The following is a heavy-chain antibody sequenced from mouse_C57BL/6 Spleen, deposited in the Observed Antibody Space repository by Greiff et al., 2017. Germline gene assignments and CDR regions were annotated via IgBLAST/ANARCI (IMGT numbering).Heavy chain of an antibody. J-gene: IGHJ4*01. D-gene: IGHD1-1*01. V-gene: IGHV1-82*01. CDR2: IYPGDGDN. CDR1: GYAFSSSW. Sequence: VQLQQSGPELVKPGASVKISCKASGYAFSSSWMNWVKQRPGKGLEWIGRIYPGDGDNNYNGKLKGKATLTADKSSSPAYMQRSSLTSEDSAVYFCAIGGLTNSYAMDYWGQGTSVTVSS. CDR3: AIGGLTNSYAMDY.